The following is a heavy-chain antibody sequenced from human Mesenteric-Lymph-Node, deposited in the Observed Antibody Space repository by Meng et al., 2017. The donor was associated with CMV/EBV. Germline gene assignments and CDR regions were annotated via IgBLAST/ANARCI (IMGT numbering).Heavy chain of an antibody. CDR1: GFTFSDFSDYY. CDR3: AKGLFDS. Sequence: LSCEASGFTFSDFSDYYMSWIRQAPGKGLEWISYISSSGNTVYYADSVKGRFTISRDNAKKSLFLHMSSLRVEDTAVYYCAKGLFDSWGQGTLVTVSS. V-gene: IGHV3-11*04. CDR2: ISSSGNTV. J-gene: IGHJ4*02.